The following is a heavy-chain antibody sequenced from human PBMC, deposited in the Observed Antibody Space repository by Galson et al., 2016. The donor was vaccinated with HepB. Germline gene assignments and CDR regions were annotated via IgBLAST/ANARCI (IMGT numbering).Heavy chain of an antibody. CDR2: IDHSGST. CDR1: GGSVSGFY. D-gene: IGHD5-18*01. CDR3: ARGRIQLWWQNWFDP. Sequence: SETLSLTCAVYGGSVSGFYWTWIRQSPGKGLEWIGEIDHSGSTKYNPSLKSRVIISVDMSQNQFSLKLSSVTAADTAVYYCARGRIQLWWQNWFDPWGQGTLVTVSS. J-gene: IGHJ5*02. V-gene: IGHV4-34*01.